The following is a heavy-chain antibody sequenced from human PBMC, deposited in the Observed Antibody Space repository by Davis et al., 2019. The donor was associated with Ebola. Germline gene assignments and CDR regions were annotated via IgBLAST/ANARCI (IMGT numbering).Heavy chain of an antibody. V-gene: IGHV3-30*03. Sequence: GESLKISCAASGFTFSSYGMHWVRQAPGKGLEWVAVISYDGSNKYYADSVKGRFTISRANSKNTLYLQMNSLRAEDTAVYYCAREKNYYDSSGYSYYYYGMDVWGKGTTVTVSS. J-gene: IGHJ6*04. D-gene: IGHD3-22*01. CDR1: GFTFSSYG. CDR2: ISYDGSNK. CDR3: AREKNYYDSSGYSYYYYGMDV.